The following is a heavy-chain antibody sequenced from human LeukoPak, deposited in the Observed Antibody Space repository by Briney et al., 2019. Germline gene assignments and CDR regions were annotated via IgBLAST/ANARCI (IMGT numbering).Heavy chain of an antibody. V-gene: IGHV3-30*02. CDR1: GFTLSIYG. CDR3: TTRYWNYDTHHWLDT. CDR2: IGYDRSDK. D-gene: IGHD1-7*01. J-gene: IGHJ5*02. Sequence: GGSLRLSCAASGFTLSIYGMHWVRQAPGKGLEWVSFIGYDRSDKYYTDSVKGRFTISRDNSKNTLYLQMNSLKTEDTAVYYCTTRYWNYDTHHWLDTWGQGNLVTVSS.